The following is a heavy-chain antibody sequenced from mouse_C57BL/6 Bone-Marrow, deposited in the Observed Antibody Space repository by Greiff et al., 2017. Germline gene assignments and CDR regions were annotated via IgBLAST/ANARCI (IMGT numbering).Heavy chain of an antibody. V-gene: IGHV5-6*01. CDR3: GRVTNYYAMDY. Sequence: EVQRVESGGDLVKPGGSLKLSCAASGFTFSSYGMSWVRQTPDKRLEWVATISSGGSYTYYPDSVKGRFTISRDNAKNTLYLQMSSLKSEDTAMYYCGRVTNYYAMDYWGQGTSVTVSS. CDR1: GFTFSSYG. CDR2: ISSGGSYT. J-gene: IGHJ4*01. D-gene: IGHD2-1*01.